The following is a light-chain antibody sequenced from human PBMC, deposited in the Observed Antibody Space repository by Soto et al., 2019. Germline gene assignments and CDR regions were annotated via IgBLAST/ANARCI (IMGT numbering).Light chain of an antibody. CDR1: SSNIGAGYD. Sequence: QSVLTQPTSVSGAPGQRVTISCTGSSSNIGAGYDVHWYKQLPGTAPKLLIFGNNNRPSGVPDRFSGSKFGPSASLAITGLQDDDEADYYCQSYDRSLSGTVLGGGTKLTVL. J-gene: IGLJ3*02. CDR3: QSYDRSLSGTV. V-gene: IGLV1-40*01. CDR2: GNN.